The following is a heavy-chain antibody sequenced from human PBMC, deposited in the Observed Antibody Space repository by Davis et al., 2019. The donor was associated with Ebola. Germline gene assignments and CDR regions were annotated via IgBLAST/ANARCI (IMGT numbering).Heavy chain of an antibody. CDR2: INHSGST. CDR1: SGSFSGYY. Sequence: SETLSLTCAVYSGSFSGYYWSWIRQPPGKGLEWIGEINHSGSTNYNPSLKSRVTISVDTSKNQFSLKLSSVTAADTAVYYCARHLRRGSYSGWFDPWGQGTLVTVSS. CDR3: ARHLRRGSYSGWFDP. D-gene: IGHD1-26*01. J-gene: IGHJ5*02. V-gene: IGHV4-34*01.